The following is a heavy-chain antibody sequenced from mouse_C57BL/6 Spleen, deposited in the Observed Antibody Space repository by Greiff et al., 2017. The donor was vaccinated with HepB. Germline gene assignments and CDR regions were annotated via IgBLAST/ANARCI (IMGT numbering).Heavy chain of an antibody. V-gene: IGHV1-81*01. Sequence: RVESGAELARPGASVKLSCKASGYTFTSYGISWVKQRTGQGLEWIGEIYPRSGNTYYNEKFKGKATLTADKSSSTAYMELRSLTSEDSAVYFCARGDYYGSPRYAMDYWGQGTSVTVSS. J-gene: IGHJ4*01. CDR1: GYTFTSYG. CDR3: ARGDYYGSPRYAMDY. CDR2: IYPRSGNT. D-gene: IGHD1-1*01.